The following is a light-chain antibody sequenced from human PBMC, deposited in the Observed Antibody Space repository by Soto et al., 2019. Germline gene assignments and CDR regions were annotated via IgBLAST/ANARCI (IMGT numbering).Light chain of an antibody. CDR2: EAS. Sequence: EIPMTQSPSSLSPSLLDSVTITCPASQDISNYLNWYQQKPGKAPKLLIYEASNLEEGVPSRFRGSGSGTDFTFTISRLQPDDFATYFCHQNNISPWTFGQGTKVDIK. V-gene: IGKV1-33*01. J-gene: IGKJ1*01. CDR1: QDISNY. CDR3: HQNNISPWT.